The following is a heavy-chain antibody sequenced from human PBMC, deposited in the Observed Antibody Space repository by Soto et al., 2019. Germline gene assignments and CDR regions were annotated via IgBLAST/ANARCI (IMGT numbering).Heavy chain of an antibody. CDR1: GFTLSDNW. Sequence: EVQLVESGGGVVQPGGSLRLSCAASGFTLSDNWIHWVRRAPGKGLVWVSRINSDGSSVTYADSVKGRFTLSRDNAKNTWFLQMGIRTVDDAAMYYCVRAPEQRPFDYWGQGTLVTVSS. CDR3: VRAPEQRPFDY. V-gene: IGHV3-74*03. D-gene: IGHD6-25*01. J-gene: IGHJ4*02. CDR2: INSDGSSV.